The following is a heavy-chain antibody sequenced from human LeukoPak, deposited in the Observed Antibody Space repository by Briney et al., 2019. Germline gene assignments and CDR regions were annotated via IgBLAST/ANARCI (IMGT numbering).Heavy chain of an antibody. Sequence: GTSLRLSCAASGFTFSSNDMHWVRQAPGKGLEWVAVIWYVGNNKYYADSVKGRFTISRDNSKNTLFLQMNSLRAEDTAVYYCATDAGHWFDPWGQGTLVTVSS. V-gene: IGHV3-33*01. CDR2: IWYVGNNK. CDR3: ATDAGHWFDP. J-gene: IGHJ5*02. CDR1: GFTFSSND.